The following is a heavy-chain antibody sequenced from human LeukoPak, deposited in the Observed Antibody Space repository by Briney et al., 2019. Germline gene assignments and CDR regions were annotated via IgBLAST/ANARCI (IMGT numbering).Heavy chain of an antibody. Sequence: GGSLRLSCAASGFTFSSYGMSWVRQAPGKGLEWVSAISGSGGSTYYADSVKGRFTISRDNSKNTLYLQMNSLRAEDTAVYYCARRGGLHFYMDVWGKGTTVTISS. CDR2: ISGSGGST. D-gene: IGHD3-16*01. V-gene: IGHV3-23*01. J-gene: IGHJ6*03. CDR1: GFTFSSYG. CDR3: ARRGGLHFYMDV.